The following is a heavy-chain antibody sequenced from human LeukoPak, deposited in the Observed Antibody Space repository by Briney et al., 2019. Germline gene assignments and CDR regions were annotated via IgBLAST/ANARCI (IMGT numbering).Heavy chain of an antibody. CDR1: GGTFSSYA. CDR3: ARAEPRAQLWLRDGDY. D-gene: IGHD5-18*01. V-gene: IGHV1-69*05. CDR2: IIPIFGTA. J-gene: IGHJ4*02. Sequence: GASVKVSCKASGGTFSSYAISWVRQAPGQGLEWMGGIIPIFGTANYAQKFQGRVTMTRDTSTSTVYMELSSLRSEDTAVYYCARAEPRAQLWLRDGDYWGQGTLATVSS.